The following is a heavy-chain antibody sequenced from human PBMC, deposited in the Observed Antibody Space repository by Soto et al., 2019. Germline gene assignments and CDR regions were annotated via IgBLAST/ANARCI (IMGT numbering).Heavy chain of an antibody. D-gene: IGHD6-13*01. Sequence: QVQLQESGPGLVKPSQTLSLTCTVSGGSISSGGYYWSWIRQHPGKGLEWIGYIYYSGSTYYNPSLKSRVTISVDTSKNQFSLKLSSVTAADTAVYYCATWDSSSWGEEDAFDIWGQGTMVTVSS. J-gene: IGHJ3*02. CDR1: GGSISSGGYY. V-gene: IGHV4-31*03. CDR3: ATWDSSSWGEEDAFDI. CDR2: IYYSGST.